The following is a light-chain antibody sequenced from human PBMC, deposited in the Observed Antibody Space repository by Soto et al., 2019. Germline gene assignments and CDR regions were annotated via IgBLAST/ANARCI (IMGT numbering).Light chain of an antibody. CDR2: GSS. J-gene: IGLJ3*02. Sequence: QSVVTQPPSVSGAPGQRVTISCTGSSSNIGAGYDVHWYQQLPGTAPKLLIYGSSNRPSGVPDRFSGSKSGTSASLAITGLQAEDEADYYCQSYDSSLSGWVFGGGTKLTVL. V-gene: IGLV1-40*01. CDR3: QSYDSSLSGWV. CDR1: SSNIGAGYD.